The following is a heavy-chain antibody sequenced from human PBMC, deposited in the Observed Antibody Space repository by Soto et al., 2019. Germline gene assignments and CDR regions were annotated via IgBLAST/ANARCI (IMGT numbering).Heavy chain of an antibody. CDR1: GYTLTELS. CDR2: FDPEDGET. J-gene: IGHJ5*02. D-gene: IGHD6-13*01. V-gene: IGHV1-24*01. CDR3: ATLYSSSWYSGWFDP. Sequence: ASVKVSCKVSGYTLTELSMHWVRQAPGKGLEWMGGFDPEDGETIYAQKFQGRVTMTEDTSTDTAYMELSSLRSEDTAVYYCATLYSSSWYSGWFDPWGQGTLVTVSS.